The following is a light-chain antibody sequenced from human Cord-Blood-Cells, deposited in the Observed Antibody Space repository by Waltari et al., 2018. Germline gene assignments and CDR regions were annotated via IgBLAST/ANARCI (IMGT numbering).Light chain of an antibody. CDR3: CSYAGRSTLV. J-gene: IGLJ2*01. CDR2: EVS. Sequence: QSALTQPASVSGSPGQSITISCTGTSSDVGSYNLVSWYQQHPGKAPKLMIYEVSKRASGVSNRFSGSKSGNTASLTISGRQAEDEADYYCCSYAGRSTLVFGGGTKLTVL. V-gene: IGLV2-23*02. CDR1: SSDVGSYNL.